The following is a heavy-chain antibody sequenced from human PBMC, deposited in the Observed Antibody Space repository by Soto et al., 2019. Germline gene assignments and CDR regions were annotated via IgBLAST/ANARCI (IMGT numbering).Heavy chain of an antibody. D-gene: IGHD6-13*01. CDR1: GYTFTSYG. Sequence: ASVKVSCKASGYTFTSYGISWVRQAPGQGLEWMGWISAYNGNTNYAQKLQGRVTMTTDTSTSTAYMELRSLRSDDTAVYYCSRYTPIAAAGYYFVYWGQGTLVTVSS. CDR3: SRYTPIAAAGYYFVY. CDR2: ISAYNGNT. J-gene: IGHJ4*02. V-gene: IGHV1-18*01.